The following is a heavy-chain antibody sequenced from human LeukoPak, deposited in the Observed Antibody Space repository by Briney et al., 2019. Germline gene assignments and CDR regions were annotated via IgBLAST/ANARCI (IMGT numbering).Heavy chain of an antibody. CDR3: ARDRLTYSSSWSDAFDI. Sequence: SETLSLTCTVSGGSISPYYWSWIRQPPGKGLEWIGYIYYSGSTNYNPSLKNRVSMSVDTSKNQFSLKLNSVTTADTAVYYCARDRLTYSSSWSDAFDIWGQGTMVTVSS. J-gene: IGHJ3*02. V-gene: IGHV4-59*12. CDR1: GGSISPYY. D-gene: IGHD6-13*01. CDR2: IYYSGST.